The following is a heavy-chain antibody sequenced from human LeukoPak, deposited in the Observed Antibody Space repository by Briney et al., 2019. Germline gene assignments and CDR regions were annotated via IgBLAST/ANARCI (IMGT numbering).Heavy chain of an antibody. V-gene: IGHV1-18*01. J-gene: IGHJ3*02. CDR3: ARSRGVYYYDSSGEGAFDI. D-gene: IGHD3-22*01. CDR1: GYTFTSYG. Sequence: ASVKVSCKASGYTFTSYGISWVRQAPGQGLEWMGWISAYNGNTNYAQKLQGRVTMTTDTSTSTAYMELRSLRSDDTAVYYCARSRGVYYYDSSGEGAFDIWGQGTMVTVSS. CDR2: ISAYNGNT.